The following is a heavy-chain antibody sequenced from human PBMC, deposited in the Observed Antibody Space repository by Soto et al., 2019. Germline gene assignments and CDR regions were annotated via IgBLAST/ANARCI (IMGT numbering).Heavy chain of an antibody. Sequence: PSETLSLTCAVYGGSLSGYYWSWILQPPWKGLEWIGEINHSGSTNYNPSLKSRVTISVDTSKNQFSLKLSSVTAADTAVYYCARGKPVPAAMRRQYYYYYYMDVWGKGTTVTISS. CDR2: INHSGST. CDR3: ARGKPVPAAMRRQYYYYYYMDV. J-gene: IGHJ6*03. CDR1: GGSLSGYY. D-gene: IGHD2-2*01. V-gene: IGHV4-34*01.